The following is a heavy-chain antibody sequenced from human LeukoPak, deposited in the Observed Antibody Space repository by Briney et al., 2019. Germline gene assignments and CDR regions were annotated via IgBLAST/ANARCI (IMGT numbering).Heavy chain of an antibody. V-gene: IGHV3-7*01. CDR3: ARFAKGYGSGDIDY. CDR1: GFTFRRYW. D-gene: IGHD3-10*01. Sequence: QPGGSLKLSCAASGFTFRRYWMNWVRQAPGKGLEWVANIKQDGDLKYYVDSAEGRFTISRDNAKNSLYLQMNSLNTEDTAVYYCARFAKGYGSGDIDYWGQGTLVTVSS. J-gene: IGHJ4*02. CDR2: IKQDGDLK.